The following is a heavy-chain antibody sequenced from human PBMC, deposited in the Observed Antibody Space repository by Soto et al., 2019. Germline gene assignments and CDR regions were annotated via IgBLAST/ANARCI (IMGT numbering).Heavy chain of an antibody. CDR1: GYTFTSYG. CDR2: ISAYNGNT. Sequence: QVQLVQSGAEVKKPGASVKVSCKASGYTFTSYGISWVRQAPGQGLEWMGWISAYNGNTNYVQKLQGRVTMTTDTSTRTAYMELRSLRSDDTAVYYCARELLPVGHVGWFDPWGQGTLVTVSS. D-gene: IGHD2-15*01. J-gene: IGHJ5*02. CDR3: ARELLPVGHVGWFDP. V-gene: IGHV1-18*04.